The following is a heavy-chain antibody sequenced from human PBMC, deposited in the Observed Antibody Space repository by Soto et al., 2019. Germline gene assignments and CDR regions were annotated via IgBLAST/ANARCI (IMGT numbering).Heavy chain of an antibody. V-gene: IGHV3-74*01. Sequence: EVQLVESGGGLVQPGGSLRLSCAASGFSFSSQWMFWVRQSPGKGPVWVSYINPDGSRIGYADSGKGRFTIPRDNAKNQLYGEMKRLRVEGKGVYYWVKDHPWGRGTLVNVSS. CDR2: INPDGSRI. CDR1: GFSFSSQW. J-gene: IGHJ5*02. CDR3: VKDHP.